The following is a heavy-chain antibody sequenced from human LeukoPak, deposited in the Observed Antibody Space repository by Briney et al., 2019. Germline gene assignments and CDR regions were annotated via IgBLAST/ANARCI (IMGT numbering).Heavy chain of an antibody. D-gene: IGHD4-23*01. CDR1: GFIFSDYY. CDR2: LSTSGDIM. Sequence: GGSLRLSCAAPGFIFSDYYMSWIRQAPGKGLEWVSYLSTSGDIMYYAGSVKGRFTISRDNAKNSLYLEMDSLRAEDTAVYYCARGHYGGNPADAFDIWGQGTMVTVS. V-gene: IGHV3-11*01. J-gene: IGHJ3*02. CDR3: ARGHYGGNPADAFDI.